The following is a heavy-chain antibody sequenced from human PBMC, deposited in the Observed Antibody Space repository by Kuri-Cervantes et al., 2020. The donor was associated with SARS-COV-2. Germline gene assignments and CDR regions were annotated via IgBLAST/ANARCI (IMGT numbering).Heavy chain of an antibody. CDR3: ARGRVYSYGFGYGMDV. CDR2: IYSGGST. CDR1: GFTVSSNY. J-gene: IGHJ6*02. Sequence: GESLKISCAASGFTVSSNYMSWARQAPGKGLEWVSVIYSGGSTYYADSVEGRFTISRDNSKNTLYLQMNSLRAEDTAVYYCARGRVYSYGFGYGMDVWGQGTTVTVSS. V-gene: IGHV3-53*01. D-gene: IGHD5-18*01.